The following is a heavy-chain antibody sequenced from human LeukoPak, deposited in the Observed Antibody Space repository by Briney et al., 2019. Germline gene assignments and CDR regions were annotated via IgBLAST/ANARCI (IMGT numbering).Heavy chain of an antibody. Sequence: SETLSLTCTVSGASISSSSYYWGWIRQPPGKGLEWIGSIYYSGSTYYNPSLKSRVTISVDTSKNQFSLKLSSVTAADTAVYYCARVRWGIYYYMDVWGKGTTVTVSS. CDR1: GASISSSSYY. CDR3: ARVRWGIYYYMDV. CDR2: IYYSGST. D-gene: IGHD2-8*02. V-gene: IGHV4-39*07. J-gene: IGHJ6*03.